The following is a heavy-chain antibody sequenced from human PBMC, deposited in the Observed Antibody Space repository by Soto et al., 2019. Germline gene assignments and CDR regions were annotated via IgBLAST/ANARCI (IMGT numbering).Heavy chain of an antibody. Sequence: LSLTCIVSGASISSRSSYWGWIRQPPGKGLEWVGTFYSGSTYNNPSLKSRVTISVDTSKNQFSLKLSSVAAEDTAIYYCATTRGIAVGGSFDHWGQGTLVTVSS. D-gene: IGHD6-13*01. CDR2: FYSGST. CDR3: ATTRGIAVGGSFDH. V-gene: IGHV4-39*01. CDR1: GASISSRSSY. J-gene: IGHJ5*02.